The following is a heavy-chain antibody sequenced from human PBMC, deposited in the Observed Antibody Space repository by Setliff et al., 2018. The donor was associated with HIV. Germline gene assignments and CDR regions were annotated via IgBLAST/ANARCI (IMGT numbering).Heavy chain of an antibody. J-gene: IGHJ4*02. CDR3: ARQLSNSFDY. CDR1: GYMFSGFH. D-gene: IGHD1-1*01. Sequence: ASVKVSCKASGYMFSGFHMHWVRQAAGQGLEWMGRINPNSGGTNYAQKFQGSVTMTRDRSINTAYMEFTGLTSDDTAVYYCARQLSNSFDYWGQGTLVTVSS. CDR2: INPNSGGT. V-gene: IGHV1-2*06.